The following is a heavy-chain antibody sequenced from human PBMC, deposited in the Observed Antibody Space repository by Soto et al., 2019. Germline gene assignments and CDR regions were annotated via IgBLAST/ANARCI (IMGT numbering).Heavy chain of an antibody. CDR3: ATQALMSSHPGVGATYFDR. CDR2: FEPEDGEI. D-gene: IGHD3-3*01. V-gene: IGHV1-24*01. J-gene: IGHJ4*02. CDR1: GKTLSELS. Sequence: ASVKVPCKVYGKTLSELSIHWVRQAPGIGLEWMGGFEPEDGEIVYAQIFEGRVTMTEDTSTDTAYMEVSSLRSEDTAVYYCATQALMSSHPGVGATYFDRWGQGTLVTVSS.